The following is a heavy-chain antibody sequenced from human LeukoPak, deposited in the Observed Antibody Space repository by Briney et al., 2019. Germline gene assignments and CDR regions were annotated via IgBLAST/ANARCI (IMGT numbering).Heavy chain of an antibody. J-gene: IGHJ4*02. CDR1: GFTVSSNY. Sequence: PGGSLRLSRAASGFTVSSNYMSWVRQAPGKRLEWVSVIYSGGSTYYADSVKGRFTISRDNSKNTLYLQMNSLRAEDTAVYYCARDAGDYWGQGTLVTVSS. CDR3: ARDAGDY. CDR2: IYSGGST. D-gene: IGHD1-1*01. V-gene: IGHV3-53*01.